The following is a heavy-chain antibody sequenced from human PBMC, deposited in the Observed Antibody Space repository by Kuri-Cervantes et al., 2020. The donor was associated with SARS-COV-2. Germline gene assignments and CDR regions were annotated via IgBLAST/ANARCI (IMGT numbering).Heavy chain of an antibody. CDR1: GYTFNSYA. V-gene: IGHV1-69*06. J-gene: IGHJ6*02. CDR3: AYYSNYVHPYYYYGMDV. D-gene: IGHD4-11*01. CDR2: IIPLFGKA. Sequence: SVKVSCKASGYTFNSYAINWVRQAPGQGPEWMGGIIPLFGKANYAQKFQGRVTITAAKSTSTAYMELNSLRSDDTAVYYCAYYSNYVHPYYYYGMDVWGQGTTVTVSS.